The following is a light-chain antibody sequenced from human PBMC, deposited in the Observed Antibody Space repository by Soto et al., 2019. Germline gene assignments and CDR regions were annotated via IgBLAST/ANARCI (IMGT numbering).Light chain of an antibody. CDR1: SSDVGGYDF. Sequence: QSALTQPASVSGSPGQSITISCTGTSSDVGGYDFVSWYQHHPGKAPRLMIYDVSHRPSGVSDRFSASKSGNTASLTISGLLAEDEADYYCSSYTNINTRACVFGTGTKLTVL. J-gene: IGLJ1*01. CDR3: SSYTNINTRACV. CDR2: DVS. V-gene: IGLV2-14*03.